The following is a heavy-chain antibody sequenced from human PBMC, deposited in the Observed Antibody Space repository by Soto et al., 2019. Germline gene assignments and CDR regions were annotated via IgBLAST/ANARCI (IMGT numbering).Heavy chain of an antibody. Sequence: ASVKVSFKASAYTFTSYSIHWVRQAPGQGLEWMGIIDPSGGSTTYGEKFQDRVTMTWDTSTSTVYMELSSLRSEDTAVYYCAREGQSAVMAFYFDYWGQGTLVTVSS. V-gene: IGHV1-46*01. CDR1: AYTFTSYS. CDR2: IDPSGGST. CDR3: AREGQSAVMAFYFDY. D-gene: IGHD3-16*01. J-gene: IGHJ4*02.